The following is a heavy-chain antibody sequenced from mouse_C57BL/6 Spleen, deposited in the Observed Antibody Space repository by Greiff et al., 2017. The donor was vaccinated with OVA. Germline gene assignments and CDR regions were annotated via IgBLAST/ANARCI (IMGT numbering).Heavy chain of an antibody. CDR1: GFTFSSYG. CDR3: ARPPITTVVYFDV. V-gene: IGHV5-6*01. J-gene: IGHJ1*03. D-gene: IGHD1-1*01. Sequence: EVHLVESGGDLVKPGGSLKLSCAASGFTFSSYGMSWVRQTPDKRLEWVATISSGGTYTYYPDSVKGRFTISRDNAKNTLYLQMSSLKSEDTAMYYCARPPITTVVYFDVWGTGTTVTVSS. CDR2: ISSGGTYT.